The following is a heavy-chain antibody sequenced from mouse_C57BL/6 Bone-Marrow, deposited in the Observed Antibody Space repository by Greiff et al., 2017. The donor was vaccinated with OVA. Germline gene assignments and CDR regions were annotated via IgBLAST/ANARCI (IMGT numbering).Heavy chain of an antibody. CDR2: ISYDGSN. D-gene: IGHD4-1*01. Sequence: EVPLQQSGPGLVKPSQSLSLTCSVTGYSLTRGYYWHWIRQFPGNKLEWMGYISYDGSNNYNPSLKNRISITRDTSKNQFFLKLNSVTTEDTATYYCARDWDDYWGQGTTLTVSS. CDR1: GYSLTRGYY. V-gene: IGHV3-6*01. CDR3: ARDWDDY. J-gene: IGHJ2*01.